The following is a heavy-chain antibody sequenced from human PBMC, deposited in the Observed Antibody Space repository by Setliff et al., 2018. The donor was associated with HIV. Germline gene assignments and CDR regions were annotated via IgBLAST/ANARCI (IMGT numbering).Heavy chain of an antibody. D-gene: IGHD3-3*01. V-gene: IGHV1-18*01. Sequence: ASVKVSCKASGYTFTSYGISWVRQAPGQGLEWMGWISAYNGNTNYAQKLQGRVTMTTDTSTSTAYMELRSLRSEDTAVYYCARGFVLRFLEWSMPDAFEIWGQGTMVTVSS. CDR2: ISAYNGNT. CDR1: GYTFTSYG. CDR3: ARGFVLRFLEWSMPDAFEI. J-gene: IGHJ3*02.